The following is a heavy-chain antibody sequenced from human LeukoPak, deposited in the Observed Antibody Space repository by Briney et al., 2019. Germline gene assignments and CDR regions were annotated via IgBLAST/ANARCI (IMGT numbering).Heavy chain of an antibody. V-gene: IGHV1-18*01. CDR1: GYTFTNFG. CDR3: ARVGTRDYYYYMDV. D-gene: IGHD2-21*02. J-gene: IGHJ6*03. CDR2: ISTYNGNT. Sequence: ASVKVSCKASGYTFTNFGISWVRQAPGQELEWMGWISTYNGNTNYAQNLQGRVTMTTDTSTSTAYMELTSLRSDDTAVYYCARVGTRDYYYYMDVWGKGTTVTISS.